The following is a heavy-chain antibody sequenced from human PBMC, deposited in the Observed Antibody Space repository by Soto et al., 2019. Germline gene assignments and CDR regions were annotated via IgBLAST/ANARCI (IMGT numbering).Heavy chain of an antibody. Sequence: GGSLRLSCAASGFPFSSYWMSWVRQAPGKGQEGVANIKQDGSEKYYVDSVKGRFTISRDNAKNSLYLQMNSLRAGATAVYYWATAKGWADMVVVPAASGLYYYGMDVWGQGTTVTVSS. CDR1: GFPFSSYW. J-gene: IGHJ6*02. CDR2: IKQDGSEK. V-gene: IGHV3-7*03. CDR3: ATAKGWADMVVVPAASGLYYYGMDV. D-gene: IGHD2-2*01.